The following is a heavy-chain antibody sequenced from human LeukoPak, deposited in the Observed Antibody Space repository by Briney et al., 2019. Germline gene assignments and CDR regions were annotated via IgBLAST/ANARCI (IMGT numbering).Heavy chain of an antibody. J-gene: IGHJ4*02. D-gene: IGHD1-26*01. V-gene: IGHV4-4*08. Sequence: SETLSLTCTVSGGSISRYYWSWIRQPPGKGREGIGYIYTSGRTNYNPSLKSRVTMSVDTSKNQFSLKLSSVTAADTAVYYCARTYSGSYGFSDYWGQGTLVTVSS. CDR2: IYTSGRT. CDR3: ARTYSGSYGFSDY. CDR1: GGSISRYY.